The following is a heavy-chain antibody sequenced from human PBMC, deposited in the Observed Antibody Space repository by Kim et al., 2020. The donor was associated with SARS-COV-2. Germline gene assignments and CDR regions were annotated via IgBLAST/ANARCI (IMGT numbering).Heavy chain of an antibody. CDR1: GYTFTSYD. CDR3: ARARSGSMIVVVIRYYYYYMDV. CDR2: MNPNSGNT. Sequence: ASVKVSCKASGYTFTSYDINWVRQATGQGLEWMGWMNPNSGNTGYAQKFQGRVTMTRNTSIITAYMELSSLGSEDTAVYYCARARSGSMIVVVIRYYYYYMDVWGKGTTVTVSS. J-gene: IGHJ6*03. V-gene: IGHV1-8*01. D-gene: IGHD3-22*01.